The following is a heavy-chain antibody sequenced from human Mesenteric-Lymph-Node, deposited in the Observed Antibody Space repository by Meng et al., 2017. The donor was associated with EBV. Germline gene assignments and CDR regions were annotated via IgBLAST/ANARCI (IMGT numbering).Heavy chain of an antibody. CDR3: ARRLHYYGCLGS. CDR2: INHSGST. V-gene: IGHV4-34*01. Sequence: QWEIREWCGWILTPSDTVSLTCGVHGGYFSDYYWWIWIRQPPGKGLEWIGEINHSGSTTYNPSLKSRVTISVDTSKNQFSLKLNSVTAADTAVYYCARRLHYYGCLGSWSQGTLVTVSS. D-gene: IGHD3-10*01. J-gene: IGHJ4*02. CDR1: GGYFSDYY.